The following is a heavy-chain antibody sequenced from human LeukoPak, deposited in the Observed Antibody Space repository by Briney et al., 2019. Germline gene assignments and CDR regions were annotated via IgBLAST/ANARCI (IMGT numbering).Heavy chain of an antibody. CDR3: ARQSMVRGATTYYYYYYMDV. D-gene: IGHD3-10*01. CDR1: GGSFSGYY. V-gene: IGHV4-34*01. J-gene: IGHJ6*03. Sequence: NPSETLSLTCAVYGGSFSGYYWSWIRQPPGKGLEWIGEINHSGSTNYNPSLKSRVTISVDTSKNQFSLKLSSVTAADTAVYYCARQSMVRGATTYYYYYYMDVWGKGTTVTVSS. CDR2: INHSGST.